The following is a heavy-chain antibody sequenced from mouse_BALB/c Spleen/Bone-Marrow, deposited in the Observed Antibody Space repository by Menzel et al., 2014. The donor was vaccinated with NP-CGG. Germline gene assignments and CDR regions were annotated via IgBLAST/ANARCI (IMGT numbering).Heavy chain of an antibody. V-gene: IGHV1S130*01. J-gene: IGHJ2*01. CDR2: IHPNSGNT. CDR1: GYTFTSSW. CDR3: AKHYRYAYYFDY. Sequence: QVQLQQSGSVLVRPGASVKLSCKASGYTFTSSWMHWAKQRPGQGLEWIGEIHPNSGNTNYNEKFKGKATLTVDTSSSPAYVNLRSLTSEDSAVYYCAKHYRYAYYFDYWGQGTTLTVSS. D-gene: IGHD2-14*01.